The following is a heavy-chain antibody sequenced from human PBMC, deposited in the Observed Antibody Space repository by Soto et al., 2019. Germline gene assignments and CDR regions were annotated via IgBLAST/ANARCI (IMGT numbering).Heavy chain of an antibody. V-gene: IGHV1-69*13. Sequence: ASVKVSCKASGGTFSSYAISWVRQAPGQGLEWMGGIIPIFGTANYAQKFQGRVTITADESTSTAYMGLSSLRSEDTAVYYCARVEAHYYGMDVWGQGTTVTVSS. CDR2: IIPIFGTA. D-gene: IGHD1-1*01. CDR1: GGTFSSYA. J-gene: IGHJ6*02. CDR3: ARVEAHYYGMDV.